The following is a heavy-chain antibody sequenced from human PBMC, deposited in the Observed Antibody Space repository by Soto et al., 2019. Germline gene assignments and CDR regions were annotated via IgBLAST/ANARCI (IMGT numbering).Heavy chain of an antibody. J-gene: IGHJ4*02. V-gene: IGHV5-51*01. CDR1: GYSFTSYW. Sequence: PGESLKISCKGSGYSFTSYWIGWVRQMPGKGLEWMGIIYPGDSDTRYSPSFQGQVTISADKSISTAYLQWSSLRASDTAMYYCARQKDRSYDVWSGYLWNPTYFDYWGQGTLVTVS. D-gene: IGHD3-3*01. CDR2: IYPGDSDT. CDR3: ARQKDRSYDVWSGYLWNPTYFDY.